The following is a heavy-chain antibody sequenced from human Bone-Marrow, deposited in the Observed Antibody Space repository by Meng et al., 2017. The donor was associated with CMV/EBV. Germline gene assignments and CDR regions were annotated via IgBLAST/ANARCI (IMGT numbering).Heavy chain of an antibody. CDR3: IRDLVGNRDE. V-gene: IGHV3-74*01. CDR1: GFTFSNYW. D-gene: IGHD5-24*01. CDR2: IDTDGTIT. J-gene: IGHJ4*02. Sequence: VHLVASXXGLVQXGGSLRLSCVDSGFTFSNYWMHWVRQVPGEGLVWVSRIDTDGTITSYADSVRGRFTISRDNAKNTLYLQMSDLRADDSAVYYCIRDLVGNRDEWGQGPLGTVAS.